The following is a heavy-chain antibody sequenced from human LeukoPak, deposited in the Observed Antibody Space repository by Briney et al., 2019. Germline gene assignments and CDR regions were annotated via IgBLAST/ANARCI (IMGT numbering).Heavy chain of an antibody. CDR2: IKEDGSLT. J-gene: IGHJ4*02. V-gene: IGHV3-7*04. D-gene: IGHD6-6*01. CDR1: GFTFSSFW. CDR3: ARGRPTPGTDF. Sequence: GGPLRLSCVGSGFTFSSFWMNWVRQVPGRGLQWRANIKEDGSLTTHEESVKGRFTIFRDNVANVLYLQMNSLRVDDTAIYYCARGRPTPGTDFWGQGTLVTVSS.